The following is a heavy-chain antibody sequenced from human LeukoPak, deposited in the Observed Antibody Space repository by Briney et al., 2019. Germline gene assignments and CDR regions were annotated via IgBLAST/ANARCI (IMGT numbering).Heavy chain of an antibody. J-gene: IGHJ4*02. CDR2: IIPIFGTA. CDR1: GGTFSSYA. Sequence: ASVKVSCKASGGTFSSYAISWVRQAPGQGLEWMGGIIPIFGTANYAQKFQGRVTITADESTSTAYMELSSLRSEDTAVYYCARSPFTIFGVVIMGPFDYWGQRTLVTVSS. CDR3: ARSPFTIFGVVIMGPFDY. D-gene: IGHD3-3*01. V-gene: IGHV1-69*13.